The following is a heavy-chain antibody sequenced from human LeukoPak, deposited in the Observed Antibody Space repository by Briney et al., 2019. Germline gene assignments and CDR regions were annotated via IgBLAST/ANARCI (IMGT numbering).Heavy chain of an antibody. CDR1: GFTFSSYA. Sequence: GGSLRLSCAASGFTFSSYAMHWVRQAPGKGLEWVSGISGSGGSTYHADSVKGRFTISRDNSKNSLYLQMNSLRAEDTAVYYCAKDRGYGDYTFDYWGQGTLVTVSS. D-gene: IGHD4-17*01. J-gene: IGHJ4*02. CDR2: ISGSGGST. V-gene: IGHV3-23*01. CDR3: AKDRGYGDYTFDY.